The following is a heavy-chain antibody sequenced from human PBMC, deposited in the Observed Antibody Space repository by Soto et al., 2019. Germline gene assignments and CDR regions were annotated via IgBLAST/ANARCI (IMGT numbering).Heavy chain of an antibody. CDR1: GFTFNTYT. Sequence: LSLSCAASGFTFNTYTVTWVRQAPGKGLEWVSSVSSTSSYKYYAASVKGRFTISRDNAKNSPYLQMNSLRAEDTAVYYCARDHFVYYDFWSGSPGMDVWGQGTTVTVSS. CDR3: ARDHFVYYDFWSGSPGMDV. V-gene: IGHV3-21*01. CDR2: VSSTSSYK. J-gene: IGHJ6*02. D-gene: IGHD3-3*01.